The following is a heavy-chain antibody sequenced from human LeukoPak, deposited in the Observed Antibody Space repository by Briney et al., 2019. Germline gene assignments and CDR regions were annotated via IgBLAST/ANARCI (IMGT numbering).Heavy chain of an antibody. Sequence: PSETLSLTCTVSGGSISSYYWSWIRQPPGKGLEWIGEINHSGSTNYNPSLKSRVTISVDTSKNQFSLKLSSVTAADTAVYYCARLGDFWSGYYPNDAFDIWGQGTMVTVSS. CDR2: INHSGST. CDR3: ARLGDFWSGYYPNDAFDI. CDR1: GGSISSYY. J-gene: IGHJ3*02. V-gene: IGHV4-34*01. D-gene: IGHD3-3*01.